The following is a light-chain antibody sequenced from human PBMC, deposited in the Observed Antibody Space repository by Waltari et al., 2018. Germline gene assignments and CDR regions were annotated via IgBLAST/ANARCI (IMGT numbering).Light chain of an antibody. CDR1: QYVKNN. Sequence: DIQMTQSPSTLPASVGDRVTITCRASQYVKNNLAWFQQKPGKAPMCLIHKAYRLESGVPSRFSGSGFETEFILSISSLQPDDFATYYCQEYDSLPITFGGGTKVEIK. CDR2: KAY. CDR3: QEYDSLPIT. J-gene: IGKJ4*01. V-gene: IGKV1-5*03.